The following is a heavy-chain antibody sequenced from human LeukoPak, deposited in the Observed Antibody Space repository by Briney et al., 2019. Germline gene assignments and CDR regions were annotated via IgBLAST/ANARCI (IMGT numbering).Heavy chain of an antibody. J-gene: IGHJ1*01. CDR1: GGSISSSNW. D-gene: IGHD1-1*01. V-gene: IGHV4-4*02. CDR3: ARTTRVAPDGRAEYYED. Sequence: SGTLSLTCAVSGGSISSSNWWSWVRQPPGKGLEWIGEIYHSGSTNYNPSLKSRVTISVDKSKNQFSLKLSSVTAADTAVYYCARTTRVAPDGRAEYYEDWGQGTQVIVSS. CDR2: IYHSGST.